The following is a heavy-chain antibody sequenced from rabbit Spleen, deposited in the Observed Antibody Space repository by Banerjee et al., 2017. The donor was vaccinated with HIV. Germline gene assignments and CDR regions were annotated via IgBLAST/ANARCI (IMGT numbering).Heavy chain of an antibody. CDR3: ARDLVAVIGWNFNL. CDR1: GFDLSTYYH. J-gene: IGHJ4*01. CDR2: IEGGSSAFS. V-gene: IGHV1S45*01. D-gene: IGHD1-1*01. Sequence: QEQLEESGGGLVKPEGSLTLTCKASGFDLSTYYHMCWVRQAPGKGPEWIACIEGGSSAFSYFASWAKGRFTISKTSSTTVTLQMTSLTAADTATYFCARDLVAVIGWNFNLWGPGTLVTVS.